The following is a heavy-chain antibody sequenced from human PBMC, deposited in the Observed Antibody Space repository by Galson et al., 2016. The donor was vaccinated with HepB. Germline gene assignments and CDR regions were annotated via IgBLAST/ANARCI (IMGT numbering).Heavy chain of an antibody. J-gene: IGHJ6*02. CDR1: GFTFTNAW. D-gene: IGHD5-18*01. Sequence: SLRLSCAVSGFTFTNAWMSWVRQAPGKGLEWVANIKQDGSEKYYVDSVKGRFTISRDNAKNSLYLQMNSLRAEDTAVYDCARDGPGGYRYGFYYYYGMDVWGQGTTVTVSS. V-gene: IGHV3-7*03. CDR3: ARDGPGGYRYGFYYYYGMDV. CDR2: IKQDGSEK.